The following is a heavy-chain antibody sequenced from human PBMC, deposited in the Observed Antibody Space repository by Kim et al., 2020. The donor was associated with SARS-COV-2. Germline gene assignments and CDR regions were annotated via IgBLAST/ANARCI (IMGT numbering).Heavy chain of an antibody. Sequence: GGSLRLSCAASGFTFSSYGMHWVRQAPGKGLEWVAVISYDGSNKYYADSVKGRFTISRDNSKNTLYLQMNSLRAEDTAVYYCAKAPSAVEQQLDFYYYYG. CDR2: ISYDGSNK. J-gene: IGHJ6*01. CDR3: AKAPSAVEQQLDFYYYYG. CDR1: GFTFSSYG. V-gene: IGHV3-30*18. D-gene: IGHD6-13*01.